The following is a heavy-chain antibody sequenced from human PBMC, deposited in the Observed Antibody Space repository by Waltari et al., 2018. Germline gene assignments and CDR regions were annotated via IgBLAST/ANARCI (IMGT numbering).Heavy chain of an antibody. J-gene: IGHJ6*03. CDR1: GGSISSYY. Sequence: QVQLQESGPGLVKPSETLSLTCTVSGGSISSYYWSWIRQPPGKGLEWIGYIYYSGSTNYNPSLKSRVTISVDTSKNQFSLKLSSVTAADTAVYYCAGVVPAAIRPYYYYYYMDVWGKGTTVTVSS. CDR3: AGVVPAAIRPYYYYYYMDV. V-gene: IGHV4-59*01. D-gene: IGHD2-2*01. CDR2: IYYSGST.